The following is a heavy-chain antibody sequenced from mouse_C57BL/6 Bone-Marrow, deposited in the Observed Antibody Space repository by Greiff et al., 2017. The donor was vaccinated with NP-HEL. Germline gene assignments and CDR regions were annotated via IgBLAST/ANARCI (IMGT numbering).Heavy chain of an antibody. CDR1: GFTFSDYG. CDR3: ARHGGLAY. Sequence: EVKLVESGGGLVQPGGSLKLSCAASGFTFSDYGMAWVRQAPRKGPEWVAFISNLAYSIYYADTVTGRFTISRENAKNTLYLEMSSLRSEDTAMYYCARHGGLAYWGQGTLVTVSA. J-gene: IGHJ3*01. V-gene: IGHV5-15*01. CDR2: ISNLAYSI.